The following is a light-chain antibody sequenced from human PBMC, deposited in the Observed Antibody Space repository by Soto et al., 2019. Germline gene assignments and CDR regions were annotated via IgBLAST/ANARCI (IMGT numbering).Light chain of an antibody. CDR2: DAS. V-gene: IGKV3-11*01. CDR3: QHRKNWPLT. CDR1: QSVSTY. Sequence: EIVLTQSPATLSLSPGESATLSCRASQSVSTYLAWYQQKPGQAPRLLIYDASNRATGIPARFSGSGSGTDFTLTISSLEPEDFAVYYCQHRKNWPLTFGPGTKVDIK. J-gene: IGKJ3*01.